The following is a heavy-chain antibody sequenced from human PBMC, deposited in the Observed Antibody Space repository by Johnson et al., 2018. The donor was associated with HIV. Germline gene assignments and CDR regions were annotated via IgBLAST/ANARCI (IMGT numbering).Heavy chain of an antibody. J-gene: IGHJ3*02. V-gene: IGHV3-33*06. D-gene: IGHD1-26*01. CDR2: IWYDGSNK. CDR3: AKAEGATSAFDI. CDR1: GFTFSSYG. Sequence: QVQLVEYGGGVVQPGRSLRLSCAASGFTFSSYGMHWVRQAPGKGLEWVAVIWYDGSNKYYADSVKGRFTISRDNSKNTLYLQMNSLRAEDTAVYYCAKAEGATSAFDIWGQGTMVTVSS.